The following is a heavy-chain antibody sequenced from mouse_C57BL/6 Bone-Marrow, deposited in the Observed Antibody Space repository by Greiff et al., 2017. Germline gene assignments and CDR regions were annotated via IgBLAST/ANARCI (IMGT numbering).Heavy chain of an antibody. Sequence: EVKLMESGGGLVKPGGSLKLSCAASGFTFSDYGMHWVRQAPEKGLEWVAYISSGSSTIYYADTVKGRFTISRDNAKNTLFLQMTSLRAEDTAMYYCARGDYGYGGTFAYWGQGTLVTVSA. CDR3: ARGDYGYGGTFAY. V-gene: IGHV5-17*01. CDR1: GFTFSDYG. CDR2: ISSGSSTI. D-gene: IGHD2-2*01. J-gene: IGHJ3*01.